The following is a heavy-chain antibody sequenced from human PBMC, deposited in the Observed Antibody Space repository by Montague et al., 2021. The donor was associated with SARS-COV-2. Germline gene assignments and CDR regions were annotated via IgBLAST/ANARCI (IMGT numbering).Heavy chain of an antibody. J-gene: IGHJ5*02. V-gene: IGHV5-51*01. Sequence: QSGAEVKKPGESLKISCKDSGSNFTNYWIGWVRQLPGKGLEWMGIVYSGDSETRYSPSFQGLVTISADKSISTACLQWSSLRASDTAMYYCARQPGAYSGSLDFVPWGQGTLVTVSS. D-gene: IGHD3-10*01. CDR3: ARQPGAYSGSLDFVP. CDR1: GSNFTNYW. CDR2: VYSGDSET.